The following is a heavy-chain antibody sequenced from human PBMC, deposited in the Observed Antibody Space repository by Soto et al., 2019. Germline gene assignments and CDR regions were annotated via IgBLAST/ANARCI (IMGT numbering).Heavy chain of an antibody. CDR2: ICGGST. Sequence: EVQLVESGGGLVQPGGSLRLSCAASGFTVSNNYMSWVRQAPGKGLEWVSVICGGSTYYADSVKGRFTISRDNSKNTLYLQMTSLRAEDPAVYYCARDVGVWGRGTTVTVSS. CDR1: GFTVSNNY. CDR3: ARDVGV. J-gene: IGHJ6*04. V-gene: IGHV3-66*01.